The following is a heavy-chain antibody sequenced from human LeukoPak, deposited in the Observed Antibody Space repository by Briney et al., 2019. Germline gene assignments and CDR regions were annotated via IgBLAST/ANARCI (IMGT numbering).Heavy chain of an antibody. CDR1: GYTLTSYG. V-gene: IGHV1-18*01. CDR3: ARSLHLLYSSSLSRFDY. Sequence: GASVKVSCKASGYTLTSYGISWVRQAPGQGLEWMGWISAYNGNTRYAQKLQGRVTMTTDSSTSTAYMELRSLRSDDTAVYYCARSLHLLYSSSLSRFDYWGQGTLVTVSS. J-gene: IGHJ4*02. D-gene: IGHD6-13*01. CDR2: ISAYNGNT.